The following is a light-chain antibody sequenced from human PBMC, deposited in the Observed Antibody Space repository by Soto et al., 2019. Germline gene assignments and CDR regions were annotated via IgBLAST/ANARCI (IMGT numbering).Light chain of an antibody. J-gene: IGLJ1*01. V-gene: IGLV2-11*01. CDR1: SSDVSGYNY. CDR3: CSYAGSYTYV. Sequence: QSALTQPRSVSGSPGQSITISCTGTSSDVSGYNYVSWYQHHPGKAPKLMIYDVSKRPSGVPDRFSGSKSGNTASLTISGLQAEDEADYYCCSYAGSYTYVFATGTKLTVL. CDR2: DVS.